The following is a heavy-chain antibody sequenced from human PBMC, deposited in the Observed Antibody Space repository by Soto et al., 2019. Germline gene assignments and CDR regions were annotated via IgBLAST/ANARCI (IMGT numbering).Heavy chain of an antibody. CDR1: GYSISSGYY. CDR2: IYHSGST. Sequence: ASETLSLTCAVSGYSISSGYYWGWIRQPPGKGLEWIGSIYHSGSTYYNPSLKSRVTISVDTSKNQFSLKLSSVTAADTAVYYCARSPREIFGVAKIDYWGQGTLVTVSS. J-gene: IGHJ4*02. D-gene: IGHD3-3*01. CDR3: ARSPREIFGVAKIDY. V-gene: IGHV4-38-2*01.